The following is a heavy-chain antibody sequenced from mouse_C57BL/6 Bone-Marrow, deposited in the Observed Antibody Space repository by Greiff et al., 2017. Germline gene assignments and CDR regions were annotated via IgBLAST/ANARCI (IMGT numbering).Heavy chain of an antibody. CDR2: IDPGNGDT. J-gene: IGHJ2*01. V-gene: IGHV14-4*01. Sequence: EVQLQQSGAELVRPGASVQLSCTASGFNFNDAYMHWVKQRPEKGLAWIGRIDPGNGDTDYASKFQGKATITADTSANTPYLQLSSVTSEATAVYYCTTYDGDYWGKGTTLTVSS. D-gene: IGHD2-3*01. CDR3: TTYDGDY. CDR1: GFNFNDAY.